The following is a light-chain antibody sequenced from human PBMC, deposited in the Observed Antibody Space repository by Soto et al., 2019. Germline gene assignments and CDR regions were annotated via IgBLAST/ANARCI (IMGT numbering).Light chain of an antibody. CDR2: EVS. J-gene: IGLJ2*01. V-gene: IGLV2-18*02. Sequence: QSALTQPPSVSGSPGQSVTISCTGTSSDVGRYNRVSWYQQPPGTAPKLMIYEVSNRPSGVPDRFSGSKSGNTASLTISGLQAEDEADYYCSSYTTSSTLVFGGGTKVTVL. CDR1: SSDVGRYNR. CDR3: SSYTTSSTLV.